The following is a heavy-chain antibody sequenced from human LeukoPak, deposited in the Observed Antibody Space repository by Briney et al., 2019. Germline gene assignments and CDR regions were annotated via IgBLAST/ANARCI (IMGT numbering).Heavy chain of an antibody. J-gene: IGHJ4*02. CDR1: GYTLTELS. CDR3: ATDGTYDSSGYSNSG. CDR2: FDPEDGET. Sequence: ASVKVSCEVSGYTLTELSMHWVRQAPGKGLEWMGGFDPEDGETIYAQKFQGRVTMTEDTSTDTAYMELSSLRSEDTAVYYCATDGTYDSSGYSNSGWGQGTLVTVSS. D-gene: IGHD3-22*01. V-gene: IGHV1-24*01.